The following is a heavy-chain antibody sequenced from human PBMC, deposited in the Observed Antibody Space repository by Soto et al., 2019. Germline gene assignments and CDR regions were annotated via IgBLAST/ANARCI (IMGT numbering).Heavy chain of an antibody. CDR1: GYTLTELS. CDR2: FDPEDGET. J-gene: IGHJ4*02. D-gene: IGHD3-22*01. V-gene: IGHV1-24*01. CDR3: ETDNGGYYDSSGYYNFDY. Sequence: ASVKVSCKVSGYTLTELSMHWVRQAPGKGLEWMGGFDPEDGETIYAQKFQGRVTMTEDTSTDTAYMELSSLRSEDTAVHYCETDNGGYYDSSGYYNFDYGGQGTLVTVSS.